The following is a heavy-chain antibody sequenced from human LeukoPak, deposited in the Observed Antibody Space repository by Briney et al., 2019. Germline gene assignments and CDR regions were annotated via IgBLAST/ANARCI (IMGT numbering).Heavy chain of an antibody. Sequence: PGGSLRLSCAVSGFSLSINSMCWVRQAPGKGLEWVSGISRDGDKTYYVDSVEGRFTISRDTSKNTLYLQMDTLRVEDTATYYCAEEEVPNDYWGQGTLVTVSP. CDR1: GFSLSINS. V-gene: IGHV3-23*01. J-gene: IGHJ4*02. CDR3: AEEEVPNDY. D-gene: IGHD2-2*01. CDR2: ISRDGDKT.